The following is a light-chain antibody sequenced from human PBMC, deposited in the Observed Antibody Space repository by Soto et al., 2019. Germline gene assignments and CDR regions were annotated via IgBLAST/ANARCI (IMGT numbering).Light chain of an antibody. Sequence: EIVMTQTPLSSLVTLGQPASISCRSSQSLVHRDGNTYLSWLHQRPGQPTRLRISMISERVSGVTKRFRSRGAGTDFTLKISRVEAEDVGVYYCMQATPPYTFGQGTKLEIE. CDR1: QSLVHRDGNTY. CDR3: MQATPPYT. J-gene: IGKJ2*01. CDR2: MIS. V-gene: IGKV2-24*01.